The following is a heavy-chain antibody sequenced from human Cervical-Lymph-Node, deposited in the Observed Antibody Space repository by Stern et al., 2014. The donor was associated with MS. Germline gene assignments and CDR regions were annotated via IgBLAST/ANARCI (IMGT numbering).Heavy chain of an antibody. CDR2: IHYSGTT. CDR1: GGSISSAEYY. J-gene: IGHJ4*02. V-gene: IGHV4-30-4*01. Sequence: QLQLQESGPGLVKPSQTLSLTCAVTGGSISSAEYYWSWIRQSPGKGLEWIGFIHYSGTTYYTPYLKSRVTISVDTSKNQFSLKLRSVTAADTAVYYCSRDADGYSLVFGYWGRGTLVTVSS. CDR3: SRDADGYSLVFGY. D-gene: IGHD5-24*01.